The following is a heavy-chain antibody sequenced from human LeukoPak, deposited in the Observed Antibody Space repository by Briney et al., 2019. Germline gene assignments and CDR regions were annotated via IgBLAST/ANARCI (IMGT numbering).Heavy chain of an antibody. CDR3: AKEDYLRGSYRLDY. CDR1: GFTLSSYA. Sequence: PGGSLRLSCAASGFTLSSYAMSCVRQSPGKGLEWVSTISGSGGTTSYADSVKGRFTISRDNSKSTLSLQMNSLRAEDTALYYCAKEDYLRGSYRLDYWGQGTLVTVSS. V-gene: IGHV3-23*01. CDR2: ISGSGGTT. D-gene: IGHD3-16*02. J-gene: IGHJ4*02.